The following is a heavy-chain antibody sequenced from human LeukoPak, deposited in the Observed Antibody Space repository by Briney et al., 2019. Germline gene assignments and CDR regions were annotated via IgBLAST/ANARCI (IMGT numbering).Heavy chain of an antibody. Sequence: SQTLSLTCTVSGGSISSGDYYWGWLRQPPGKGLEWLGYIYYSGSTYYNPSLKSRVTISVDTSTNQFSLKLSSVTAADTAVYYCARGVYSSSSMDYWGQGTLVTVSS. V-gene: IGHV4-30-4*01. D-gene: IGHD6-6*01. CDR2: IYYSGST. CDR1: GGSISSGDYY. CDR3: ARGVYSSSSMDY. J-gene: IGHJ4*02.